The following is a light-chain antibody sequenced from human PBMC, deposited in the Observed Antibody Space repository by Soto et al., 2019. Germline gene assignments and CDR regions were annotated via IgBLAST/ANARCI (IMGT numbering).Light chain of an antibody. V-gene: IGKV1-39*01. CDR1: QSISSY. CDR2: AAS. CDR3: QQSYSTPWT. J-gene: IGKJ1*01. Sequence: DIQMTKSPSSLSASVGGRVTITCLASQSISSYLNWYQQKLGTAPKLLIYAASSLQSGVPSTFSGSGSGTDFTLTISSLQPEDFETYYCQQSYSTPWTFGQGTTVDIK.